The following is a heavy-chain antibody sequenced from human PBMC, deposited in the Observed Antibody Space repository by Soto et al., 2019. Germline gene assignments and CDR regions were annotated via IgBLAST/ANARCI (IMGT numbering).Heavy chain of an antibody. Sequence: PSETLSLTCTVSGGSISSSSYYWGWIRQPPGKGLEWIGSIYYSGSTYYNPSLKSRVTISVDTSKNQFSLKLSSVTAADTAVYYCAREGVDCSSTSCYSRRYYYYYYYMDVWGKGTTVTVSS. J-gene: IGHJ6*03. D-gene: IGHD2-2*01. V-gene: IGHV4-39*02. CDR1: GGSISSSSYY. CDR3: AREGVDCSSTSCYSRRYYYYYYYMDV. CDR2: IYYSGST.